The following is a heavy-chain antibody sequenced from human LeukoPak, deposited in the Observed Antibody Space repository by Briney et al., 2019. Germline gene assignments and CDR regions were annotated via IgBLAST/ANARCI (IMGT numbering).Heavy chain of an antibody. V-gene: IGHV3-74*01. CDR3: ATGEDHYYAX. CDR1: GLTFRNYW. Sequence: GGSLRLSCAASGLTFRNYWMHWVRQAPGKGLMWLSRITGDGSDTIYAGSGKGRFTISRDNAKNTLYLQMNSLSAEDTAVYYCATGEDHYYAXWXQGTLVTVSS. J-gene: IGHJ4*02. D-gene: IGHD1-26*01. CDR2: ITGDGSDT.